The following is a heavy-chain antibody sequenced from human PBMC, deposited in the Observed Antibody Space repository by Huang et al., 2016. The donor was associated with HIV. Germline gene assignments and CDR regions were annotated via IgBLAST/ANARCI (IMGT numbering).Heavy chain of an antibody. CDR2: IRLAVGGT. CDR1: GDSFLRYD. V-gene: IGHV1-18*04. J-gene: IGHJ4*02. Sequence: QVRLVQSGAEVKKPGASLKVSCKADGDSFLRYDISWVRQAPGQGLAWVGRIRLAVGGTRYAKRFQVRLTMARYTSTSTAYVELRGLGADDTAVYYCARDREFSSGWGWAGYYLDYWGQGTPVLVSS. D-gene: IGHD6-19*01. CDR3: ARDREFSSGWGWAGYYLDY.